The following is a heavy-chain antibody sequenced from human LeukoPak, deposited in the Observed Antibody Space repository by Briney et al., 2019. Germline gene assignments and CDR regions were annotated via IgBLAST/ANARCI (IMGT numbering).Heavy chain of an antibody. Sequence: GGSLRLSCAASGFTFSSYWIHWVRQAPGKGLVWVSRINSDGSSTRYADSVKGRFTISRDNAKNTLYLQMNSLRAEDTAVYYCARVLSSGWYKNWFDPWGQGTLVTVSS. CDR1: GFTFSSYW. J-gene: IGHJ5*02. V-gene: IGHV3-74*01. CDR3: ARVLSSGWYKNWFDP. CDR2: INSDGSST. D-gene: IGHD6-19*01.